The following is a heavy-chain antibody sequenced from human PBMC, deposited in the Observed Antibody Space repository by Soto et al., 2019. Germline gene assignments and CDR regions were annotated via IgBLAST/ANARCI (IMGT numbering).Heavy chain of an antibody. D-gene: IGHD2-2*01. CDR3: AKDRCSSTSCYGWFDP. J-gene: IGHJ5*02. CDR2: IYYSGST. Sequence: SETLSLTCTVSGGYISSYYWSWIRQPPGKGLEWIGYIYYSGSTNYNPSLKSRVTISVDTSKNQFSLKLSSVTAEDTAVYYCAKDRCSSTSCYGWFDPWGQGTLVTVSS. V-gene: IGHV4-59*12. CDR1: GGYISSYY.